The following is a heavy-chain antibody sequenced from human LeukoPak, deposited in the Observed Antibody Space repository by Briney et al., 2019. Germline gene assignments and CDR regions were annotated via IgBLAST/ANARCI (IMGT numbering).Heavy chain of an antibody. Sequence: GASVKVSCNVSGYTLTELSMHWARQAPGKGLEWMGGFDPEDGETIYAQKFQGRVTMTEDTSTDTAYMELSSLRSEDTAVYYCATDRWRIAVAILGRYAFDIWGQGTMVTLSP. J-gene: IGHJ3*02. D-gene: IGHD6-19*01. CDR2: FDPEDGET. CDR3: ATDRWRIAVAILGRYAFDI. CDR1: GYTLTELS. V-gene: IGHV1-24*01.